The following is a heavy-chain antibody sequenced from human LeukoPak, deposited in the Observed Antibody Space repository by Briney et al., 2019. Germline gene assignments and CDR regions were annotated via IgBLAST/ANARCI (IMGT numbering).Heavy chain of an antibody. V-gene: IGHV3-48*01. CDR1: GFTFSSYS. CDR3: TTDDGYSYGNDAFDI. CDR2: ISSSSSTI. Sequence: GGSLRLSCAASGFTFSSYSLNWVRQAPGKGLEWVSYISSSSSTIYYADSVKGRFTVSRDNAKNSLYLQMNSLKTEDTAVYYCTTDDGYSYGNDAFDIWGQGTMVTVSS. D-gene: IGHD5-18*01. J-gene: IGHJ3*02.